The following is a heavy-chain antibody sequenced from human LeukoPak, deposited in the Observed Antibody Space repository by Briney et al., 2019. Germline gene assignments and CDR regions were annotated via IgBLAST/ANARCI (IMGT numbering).Heavy chain of an antibody. Sequence: PGGSLRLSCAASGFTFSSYRMNWVRQAPGKGLEWVLSISSSSSYIYYADSVKGRFTISRDNAKNSLYLQMNSLKAEDTALYYCTKGYCISTSCYDDYWGQGTLVTVSS. V-gene: IGHV3-21*04. D-gene: IGHD2-2*01. CDR3: TKGYCISTSCYDDY. CDR2: ISSSSSYI. CDR1: GFTFSSYR. J-gene: IGHJ4*02.